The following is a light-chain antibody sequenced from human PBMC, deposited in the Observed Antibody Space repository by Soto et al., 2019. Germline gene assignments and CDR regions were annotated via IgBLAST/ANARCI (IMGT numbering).Light chain of an antibody. Sequence: QAVVTQEPSFSVSPGGTVTLTCGLSSGSVSTSYYPSWYQQTPGQSPRTLIYNTNTRSSGVPDRFSGSILGNKAALTITGAQADDVSHYYCVLYMGSGICVFGGGTKLTVL. J-gene: IGLJ2*01. CDR1: SGSVSTSYY. CDR3: VLYMGSGICV. CDR2: NTN. V-gene: IGLV8-61*01.